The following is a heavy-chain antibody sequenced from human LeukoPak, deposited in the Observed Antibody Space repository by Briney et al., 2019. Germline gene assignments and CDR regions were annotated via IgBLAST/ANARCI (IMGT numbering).Heavy chain of an antibody. D-gene: IGHD2-2*02. CDR2: IYPGDSDT. Sequence: GESLKISCKGSGYSFTSYWIGWVRQMPGKGLEWMGFIYPGDSDTRYSPSFQGQVTISADKSISTAYLQWSSLKASDTAMYYCAINTMAAISRRAFDIWGQGTMVTVSS. CDR1: GYSFTSYW. V-gene: IGHV5-51*01. J-gene: IGHJ3*02. CDR3: AINTMAAISRRAFDI.